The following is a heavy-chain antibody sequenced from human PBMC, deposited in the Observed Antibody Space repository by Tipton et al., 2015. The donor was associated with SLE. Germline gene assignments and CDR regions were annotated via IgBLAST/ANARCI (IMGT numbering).Heavy chain of an antibody. V-gene: IGHV3-21*01. CDR2: ISSSSSYI. CDR3: ATPFADGSGSN. Sequence: SLRLSCAASGFTFSSYSMNWVRQAPGKGLEWVSSISSSSSYIYYADSVKGRFTISRDNAKNSLYLQMNSLRAEDTAVYYCATPFADGSGSNWGQGTLVTVSS. J-gene: IGHJ4*02. D-gene: IGHD3-10*01. CDR1: GFTFSSYS.